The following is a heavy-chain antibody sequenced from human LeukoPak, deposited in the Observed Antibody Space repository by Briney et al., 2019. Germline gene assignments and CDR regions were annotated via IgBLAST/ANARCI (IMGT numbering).Heavy chain of an antibody. J-gene: IGHJ5*02. D-gene: IGHD3-16*02. V-gene: IGHV4-39*01. Sequence: PSETLSLTCTVSGGSISSSSYYWGWIRQPPGKGLEWIGSIYCSGSTCYNPSLKSRVTISVDTSKNQFSLKLSSVTAADTAVYYCARHLGPGDYVWGSYRYTVWFDPWGQGTLVTVSS. CDR1: GGSISSSSYY. CDR3: ARHLGPGDYVWGSYRYTVWFDP. CDR2: IYCSGST.